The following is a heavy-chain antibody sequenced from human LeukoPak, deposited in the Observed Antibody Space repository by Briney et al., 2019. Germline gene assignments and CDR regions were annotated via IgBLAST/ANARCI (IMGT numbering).Heavy chain of an antibody. Sequence: GGSLRLSCAASGFPVSSNYMSWARQAPGKGLEWVSVIYRDDTTYYADSVKGRFTIFRDNSKNTLYLQMNSLRDDDTAVYYCARAPYGVGYTAERDYWGQGTLVTVSS. CDR3: ARAPYGVGYTAERDY. V-gene: IGHV3-53*01. CDR1: GFPVSSNY. D-gene: IGHD3-16*02. CDR2: IYRDDTT. J-gene: IGHJ4*02.